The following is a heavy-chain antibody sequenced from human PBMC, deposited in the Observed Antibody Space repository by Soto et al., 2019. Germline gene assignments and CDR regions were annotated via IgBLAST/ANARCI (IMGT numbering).Heavy chain of an antibody. D-gene: IGHD6-13*01. V-gene: IGHV3-23*01. Sequence: GGSLRLSCAASGFTFSSYAMSWVRQAPGKGLEWVSAISGSGGSTYYADSVKGRFPISRDNSKNTLYLQMNSLRAEDTAVYYCAKDPQSSSWYGEYYFDYWGQGTLVTVSS. CDR2: ISGSGGST. CDR1: GFTFSSYA. CDR3: AKDPQSSSWYGEYYFDY. J-gene: IGHJ4*02.